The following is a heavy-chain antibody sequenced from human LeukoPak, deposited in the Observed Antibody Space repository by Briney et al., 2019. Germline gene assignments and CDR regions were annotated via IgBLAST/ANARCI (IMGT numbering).Heavy chain of an antibody. CDR1: GFSVSSYD. CDR3: ARTAVTPGSSDAFDI. Sequence: GGSLRLSCAASGFSVSSYDLNWVRQAPGKGLEWVSVIYRRGDTDYADSVKGRFTISRDNSQNTLYLQLNSLRAEDTAVYYCARTAVTPGSSDAFDIWGQGTMVTVSS. CDR2: IYRRGDT. V-gene: IGHV3-53*01. D-gene: IGHD4-17*01. J-gene: IGHJ3*02.